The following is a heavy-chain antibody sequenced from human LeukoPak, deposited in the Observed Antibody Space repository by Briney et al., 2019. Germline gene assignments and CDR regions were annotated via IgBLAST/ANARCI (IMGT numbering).Heavy chain of an antibody. CDR3: ARISYSSSWYPYGMDV. Sequence: TSETLSLTCTVSGGSISSYYWSWIRQPPGKGLEWIGYIYYSGSTNYNPSLKSRVTISVDTSKNQFSLKLSSVTAADTAVYYCARISYSSSWYPYGMDVWGQGTTVTVSS. J-gene: IGHJ6*02. CDR2: IYYSGST. V-gene: IGHV4-59*08. CDR1: GGSISSYY. D-gene: IGHD6-13*01.